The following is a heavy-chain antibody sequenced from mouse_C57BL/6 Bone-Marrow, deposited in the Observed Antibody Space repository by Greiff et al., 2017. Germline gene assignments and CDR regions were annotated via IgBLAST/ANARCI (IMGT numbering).Heavy chain of an antibody. V-gene: IGHV1-72*01. Sequence: VQLQQSGAELVKPGASVKLSCKASGYTFTSSWMHWVKQRPGRGLEWIGRLDPNRCGTKYNEKIKSKATLTVDKPSRTAYMQLSSLTSEDSAVYYGARPHYYGCRYAMDYWGQGTSVTVSS. CDR2: LDPNRCGT. J-gene: IGHJ4*01. D-gene: IGHD1-1*01. CDR3: ARPHYYGCRYAMDY. CDR1: GYTFTSSW.